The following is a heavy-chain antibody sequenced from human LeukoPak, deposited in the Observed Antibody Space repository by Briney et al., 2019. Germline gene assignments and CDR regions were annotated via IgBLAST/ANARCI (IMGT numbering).Heavy chain of an antibody. D-gene: IGHD2-2*01. CDR2: TYYRSKWYN. CDR3: ARHLRVPADFDY. Sequence: SQTLSLTCAISGDSVSNNIAAWNWIRQSPSRGLEWLGRTYYRSKWYNDYAASVKSRITINPDTSKNQFSLQVNSVTPEDTAVYYCARHLRVPADFDYWGQGTLVTVSS. V-gene: IGHV6-1*01. J-gene: IGHJ4*02. CDR1: GDSVSNNIAA.